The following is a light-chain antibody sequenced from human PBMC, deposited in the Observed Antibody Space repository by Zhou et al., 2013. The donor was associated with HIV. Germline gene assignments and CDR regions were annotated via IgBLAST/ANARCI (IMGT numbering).Light chain of an antibody. CDR3: QQYNNWAGT. CDR1: QSVRSD. J-gene: IGKJ1*01. V-gene: IGKV3-15*01. Sequence: EIVMTQSPATLSVSPGERAILSCRASQSVRSDLAWYQHKPGQAPRLLIYGASNRVASTPARFIGSGSGTESTLTISSMQSEDFAVYYCQQYNNWAGTFGQGTKGGNQT. CDR2: GAS.